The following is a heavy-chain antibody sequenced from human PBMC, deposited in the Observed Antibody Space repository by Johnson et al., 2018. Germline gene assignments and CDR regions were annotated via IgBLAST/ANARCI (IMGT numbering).Heavy chain of an antibody. CDR1: GFTFSTYW. V-gene: IGHV3-7*01. CDR3: ARDLGYPHGMDV. J-gene: IGHJ6*02. D-gene: IGHD5-18*01. CDR2: IKVDGSEK. Sequence: VQLVESGGGLVQPGGSLRLSCAASGFTFSTYWMAWVRQGPGTGLEWVANIKVDGSEKFYADSVKGRFTISRDNAQNSLYLQRNSLRVEDTAVYYCARDLGYPHGMDVWGQGTTVTVSS.